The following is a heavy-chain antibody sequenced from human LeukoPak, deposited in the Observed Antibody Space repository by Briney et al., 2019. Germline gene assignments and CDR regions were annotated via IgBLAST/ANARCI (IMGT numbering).Heavy chain of an antibody. CDR3: AREATVIAAAGTEGDY. V-gene: IGHV1-46*01. D-gene: IGHD6-13*01. CDR1: GYTFTSYY. CDR2: INPSGGST. Sequence: ASVKVSCKASGYTFTSYYMHWVRQAPGQGLEWMGMINPSGGSTSYAQKFQGRVTMTRDTSTSTVYMELSSLRSEDTAVYYCAREATVIAAAGTEGDYWGQGTLVTVSS. J-gene: IGHJ4*02.